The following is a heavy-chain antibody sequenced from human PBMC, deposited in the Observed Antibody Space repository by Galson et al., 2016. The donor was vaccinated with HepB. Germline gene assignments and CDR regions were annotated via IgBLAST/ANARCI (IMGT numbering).Heavy chain of an antibody. CDR2: IYPRDSDT. CDR3: ARHGGSYYTGNHF. D-gene: IGHD1-26*01. CDR1: GYSFTSFW. J-gene: IGHJ4*02. Sequence: QSGAEVKKPGESLKISCKGSGYSFTSFWIAWVRQMPGKGPEWMGIIYPRDSDTRYSPSFQSRVTISADKSINTAYLQWSSLKASDTAMYYCARHGGSYYTGNHFWGQGTLVTVSS. V-gene: IGHV5-51*01.